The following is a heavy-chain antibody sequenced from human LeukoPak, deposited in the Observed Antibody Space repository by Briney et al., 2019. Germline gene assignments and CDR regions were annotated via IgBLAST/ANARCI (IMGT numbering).Heavy chain of an antibody. Sequence: GESLKISCKGSGYSFTSYWIGWVRQMPGKGLEWMGIIYPGDSDTRYSPSFQGQVTISADKSISTAYLQWSSLKASDTAVYYCARLLNDIVVVPAARHAYYYGMDVWGQGTTVTVSS. V-gene: IGHV5-51*01. CDR1: GYSFTSYW. CDR2: IYPGDSDT. J-gene: IGHJ6*02. D-gene: IGHD2-2*01. CDR3: ARLLNDIVVVPAARHAYYYGMDV.